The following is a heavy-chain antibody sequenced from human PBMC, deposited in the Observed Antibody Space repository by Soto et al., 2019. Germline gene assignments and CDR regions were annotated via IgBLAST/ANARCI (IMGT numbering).Heavy chain of an antibody. V-gene: IGHV4-59*01. D-gene: IGHD6-13*01. CDR2: IYYSGST. CDR1: GGSISSYY. CDR3: ARDPVPYSSSWTTL. Sequence: PSETLSLTCTVSGGSISSYYWSWIRQPPGKGLEWIGYIYYSGSTNYNPSLKSRVTISVDTSKNQFSPKLSSVTAADTAVYYCARDPVPYSSSWTTLWGQGTLVTVSS. J-gene: IGHJ4*02.